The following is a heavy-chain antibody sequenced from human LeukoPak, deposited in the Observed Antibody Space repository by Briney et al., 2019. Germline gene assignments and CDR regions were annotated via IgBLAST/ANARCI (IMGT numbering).Heavy chain of an antibody. V-gene: IGHV3-48*03. D-gene: IGHD3-16*01. J-gene: IGHJ3*02. Sequence: GGAPRLSCAASGFTFSTYEMNWVRQAPGKGLEWVSYISISGTTIGYADSVKGRFTISRDNSKNSLYLQMNSLRVEDMAVYYCAREGLWGAVRDAFDIWGQGTMVTVSS. CDR2: ISISGTTI. CDR3: AREGLWGAVRDAFDI. CDR1: GFTFSTYE.